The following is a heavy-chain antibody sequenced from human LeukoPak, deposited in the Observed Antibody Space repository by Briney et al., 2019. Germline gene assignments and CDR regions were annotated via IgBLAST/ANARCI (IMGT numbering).Heavy chain of an antibody. CDR1: GFTFSSYA. CDR2: ISGSGGST. D-gene: IGHD3-10*01. V-gene: IGHV3-23*01. Sequence: GGSLTDSCAASGFTFSSYAMSWVRQAPGKGLEWVSAISGSGGSTYYADSVKGRFTISRDNSKNTLYLQMNSLRAEDTAVYYCAKLWFGESFDFWGPGTPFTVSS. CDR3: AKLWFGESFDF. J-gene: IGHJ4*01.